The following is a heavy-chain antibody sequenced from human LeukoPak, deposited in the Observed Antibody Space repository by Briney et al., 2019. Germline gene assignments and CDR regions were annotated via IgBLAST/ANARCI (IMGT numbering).Heavy chain of an antibody. J-gene: IGHJ5*02. Sequence: ASVKVSCKAFGYTFTSNYMHWVRQAPGQGLEWMGWINPNSGGTNYAQKFQGRVTMTRDTSISTAYMELSRLRSDDTAVYYCARDRILQGFDPWGQGTLVTVSS. D-gene: IGHD4-11*01. V-gene: IGHV1-2*02. CDR2: INPNSGGT. CDR3: ARDRILQGFDP. CDR1: GYTFTSNY.